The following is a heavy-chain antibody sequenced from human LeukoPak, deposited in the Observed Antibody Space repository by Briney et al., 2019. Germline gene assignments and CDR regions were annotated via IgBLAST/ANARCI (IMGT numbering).Heavy chain of an antibody. J-gene: IGHJ4*02. CDR2: IKSKTDGGTT. CDR3: TTDVIVPAGYFDY. V-gene: IGHV3-15*01. D-gene: IGHD2-2*01. CDR1: GFTFSNAW. Sequence: GGSLRLSCAASGFTFSNAWMSWVRQAPGKGLEWAGRIKSKTDGGTTDYAAPLKGRFSISRDDSKNTLYLQMNSLKTEDTAVYYCTTDVIVPAGYFDYWGQGTLVTVSS.